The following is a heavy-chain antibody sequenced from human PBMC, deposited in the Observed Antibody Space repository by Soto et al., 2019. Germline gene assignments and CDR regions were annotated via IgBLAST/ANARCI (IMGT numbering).Heavy chain of an antibody. Sequence: QMQLQESGPGLVRPSETLSLTCTVSGGSIRGFYWSWIRQPAGKGLEWIGRMHSTGSANYNPSLKSRVTISIDMSKNQVSLKLTSVTAADTALYFCARESLPKDHFDYWGQGTLVTVSS. CDR2: MHSTGSA. CDR1: GGSIRGFY. J-gene: IGHJ4*02. CDR3: ARESLPKDHFDY. V-gene: IGHV4-4*07.